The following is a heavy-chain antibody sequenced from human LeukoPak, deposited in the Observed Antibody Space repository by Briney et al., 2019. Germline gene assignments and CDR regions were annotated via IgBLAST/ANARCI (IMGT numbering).Heavy chain of an antibody. J-gene: IGHJ4*02. CDR3: ASRARDSGNYPGDFDY. CDR1: GYTFTDYF. V-gene: IGHV1-2*02. CDR2: INPNSGGT. Sequence: ASVTVSCKASGYTFTDYFMHWVRQAAGQGLEWKGWINPNSGGTIYAQKFQGRVTMTGDTSIRTAFLELSRLRSDDTAVYYCASRARDSGNYPGDFDYWGQGTLVTVSS. D-gene: IGHD3-10*01.